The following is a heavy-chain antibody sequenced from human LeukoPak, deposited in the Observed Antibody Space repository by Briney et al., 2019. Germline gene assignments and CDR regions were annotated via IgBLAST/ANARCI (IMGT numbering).Heavy chain of an antibody. V-gene: IGHV3-23*01. D-gene: IGHD2-21*01. CDR3: VKSKEDCGSFDP. Sequence: GGSLRLSCAASGFTFSSYAMSWVRQAPGKGLEWVSAISGSATTYYADSVKGRFTISRDNSKNTLYVQMNSLRVEDTAVYYCVKSKEDCGSFDPWGQGTLVTVSS. CDR1: GFTFSSYA. CDR2: ISGSATT. J-gene: IGHJ5*02.